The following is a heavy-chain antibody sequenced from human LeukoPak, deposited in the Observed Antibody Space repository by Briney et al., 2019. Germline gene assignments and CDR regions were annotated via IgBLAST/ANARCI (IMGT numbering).Heavy chain of an antibody. CDR1: GGAIDRSTYY. CDR2: IYYSGSI. J-gene: IGHJ4*02. CDR3: ARLSKGLFDY. Sequence: SETLPLTCTVSGGAIDRSTYYWGWIRQPPGKGLEWIGSIYYSGSIYLNPSLKSRVTISLDASKNQFSLKLSSVTAADTAVYYCARLSKGLFDYWGQGTLVTVSS. V-gene: IGHV4-39*07. D-gene: IGHD2/OR15-2a*01.